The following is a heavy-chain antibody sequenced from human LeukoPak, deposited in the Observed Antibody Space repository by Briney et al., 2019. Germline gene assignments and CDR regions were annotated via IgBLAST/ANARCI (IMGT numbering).Heavy chain of an antibody. Sequence: SETLSLTCTVSGGSIRSISYYWGWIRQPPGKGLEWIGSIYYSGSTYYNPSLKSRVTISVDTSKNQFSLKVSSVTAADTAVYYCARRIRHSSGWYYFDYWGQGTLVTVSS. V-gene: IGHV4-39*01. J-gene: IGHJ4*02. CDR1: GGSIRSISYY. CDR2: IYYSGST. D-gene: IGHD6-19*01. CDR3: ARRIRHSSGWYYFDY.